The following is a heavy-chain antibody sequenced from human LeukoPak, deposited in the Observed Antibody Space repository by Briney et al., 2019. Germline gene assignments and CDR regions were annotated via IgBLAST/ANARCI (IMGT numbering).Heavy chain of an antibody. V-gene: IGHV5-10-1*01. J-gene: IGHJ5*02. CDR3: ARHPQGGSGATNWFDP. D-gene: IGHD3-10*01. Sequence: GESLKISCKGSGYSFTSYWISWVRQMPGKGLEWIGRIDPSDSYTNYSPSFQGHVTISADKSISTAYLQWSSLKASDTAMYYCARHPQGGSGATNWFDPWGQGTLVTVSS. CDR2: IDPSDSYT. CDR1: GYSFTSYW.